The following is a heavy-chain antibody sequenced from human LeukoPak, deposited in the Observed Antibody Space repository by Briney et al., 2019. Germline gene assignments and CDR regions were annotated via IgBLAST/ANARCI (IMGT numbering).Heavy chain of an antibody. CDR3: ARYSSGWYPAGYFDY. Sequence: PSETLSLTCTVSGGSISSYYWSWIRQPPGKGLEWIGYIYYSGSTNYNPSLKSRVTISVDTSKNQFSLKPSSVTAADTAVYYCARYSSGWYPAGYFDYWGQGTLVTVSS. D-gene: IGHD6-19*01. CDR1: GGSISSYY. J-gene: IGHJ4*02. V-gene: IGHV4-59*01. CDR2: IYYSGST.